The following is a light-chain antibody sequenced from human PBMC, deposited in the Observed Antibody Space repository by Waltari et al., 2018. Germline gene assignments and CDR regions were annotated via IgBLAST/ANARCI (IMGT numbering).Light chain of an antibody. CDR3: HQGHSLPYT. Sequence: EVVLTQSPDFQSAIPKEKVTITCRASQSVSSSLHWYQHKAGQSPKLLIKYPSQSLSGVPSRFSGSGSGTEDTLTINGLEPEDAATYFCHQGHSLPYTFGQGTKLEIK. CDR2: YPS. CDR1: QSVSSS. J-gene: IGKJ2*01. V-gene: IGKV6-21*01.